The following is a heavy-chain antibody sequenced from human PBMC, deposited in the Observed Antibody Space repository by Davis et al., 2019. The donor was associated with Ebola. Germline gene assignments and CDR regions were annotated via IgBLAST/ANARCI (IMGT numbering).Heavy chain of an antibody. CDR2: INGNGATT. CDR3: ANIDGWSFDH. Sequence: GGSLKISCAASGFLFIGYGMSWVRQAPGKGPEWVASINGNGATTYYADSVKGRFTISRDNSKNTLYLQMNSLTVEDTAVYYCANIDGWSFDHWGQGTLVTVTS. CDR1: GFLFIGYG. V-gene: IGHV3-23*01. D-gene: IGHD6-19*01. J-gene: IGHJ4*02.